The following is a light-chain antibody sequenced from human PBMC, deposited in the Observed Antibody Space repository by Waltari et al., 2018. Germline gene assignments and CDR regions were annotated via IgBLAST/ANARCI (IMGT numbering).Light chain of an antibody. Sequence: QSALTQPPSVSGSPGQSATIACTGTSSDVGNDHRVSWYQQPPGPAPKVVIYEVSNRPSGVPDRFSGSKSGNTAYLTISGLQAEDEADYYCSSYTSSTTFVFGGGTKLAVL. CDR3: SSYTSSTTFV. CDR2: EVS. J-gene: IGLJ2*01. CDR1: SSDVGNDHR. V-gene: IGLV2-18*02.